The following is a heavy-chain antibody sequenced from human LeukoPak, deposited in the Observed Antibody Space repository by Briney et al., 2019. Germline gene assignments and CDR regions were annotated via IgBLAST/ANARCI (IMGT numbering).Heavy chain of an antibody. CDR3: ARDYKYAFDN. D-gene: IGHD5-24*01. Sequence: GGSLRLSCAASGFTFSDYSMNWVRQAPGKGREWISYIGIDSGNTNYADSVKGRFTISGDKAKNSLYLQMNSLRVEDTAVYYCARDYKYAFDNWGQGPLVTVSS. CDR1: GFTFSDYS. CDR2: IGIDSGNT. J-gene: IGHJ4*02. V-gene: IGHV3-48*01.